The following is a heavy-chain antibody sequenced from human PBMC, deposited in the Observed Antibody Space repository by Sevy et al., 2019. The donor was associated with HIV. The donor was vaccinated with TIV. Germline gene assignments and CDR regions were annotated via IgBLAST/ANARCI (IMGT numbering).Heavy chain of an antibody. CDR1: YFTVSAYA. J-gene: IGHJ4*02. D-gene: IGHD3-16*01. CDR3: AKDRDWLGEHYFDS. Sequence: GGSLRLSCAASYFTVSAYAMSWVRQAPGQGLEWVSTTSRSATGTCFADSVKGRFTISRDNSKNMLYLKMNSLRPEDTAVYYCAKDRDWLGEHYFDSWGQGTLVTVSS. V-gene: IGHV3-23*01. CDR2: TSRSATGT.